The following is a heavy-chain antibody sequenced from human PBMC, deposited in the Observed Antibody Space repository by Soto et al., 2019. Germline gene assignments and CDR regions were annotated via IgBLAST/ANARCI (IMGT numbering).Heavy chain of an antibody. CDR2: INPNSGGT. D-gene: IGHD3-10*01. J-gene: IGHJ4*02. CDR3: ARDSRSITMVRGVSPPDY. V-gene: IGHV1-2*02. Sequence: RXSVKVSCKASGYTFTCYYMHLVRQAPGQGLECMGWINPNSGGTNYSQKFQGRVTMTRDTSISTAYMELSRLRSDDTAVYYCARDSRSITMVRGVSPPDYWAQGTLVTVSS. CDR1: GYTFTCYY.